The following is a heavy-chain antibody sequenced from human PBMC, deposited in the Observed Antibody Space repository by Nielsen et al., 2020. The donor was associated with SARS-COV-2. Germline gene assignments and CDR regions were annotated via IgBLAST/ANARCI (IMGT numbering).Heavy chain of an antibody. CDR2: ISRSGSII. V-gene: IGHV3-11*01. CDR1: GFSFSDYS. D-gene: IGHD2-2*01. CDR3: AGPAS. J-gene: IGHJ5*02. Sequence: GESLKISCVVSGFSFSDYSMSWIRQAPGKGLEWVSYISRSGSIIRHADSVKGRFTISRDNAKNSLYLQMDNLRVDDTAVYYCAGPASWGQGTVVTVSA.